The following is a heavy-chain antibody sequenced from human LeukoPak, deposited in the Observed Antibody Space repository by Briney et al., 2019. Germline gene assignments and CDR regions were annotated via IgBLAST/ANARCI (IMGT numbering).Heavy chain of an antibody. CDR2: SNDSGST. CDR3: AKDRGEQWLVTSFDY. CDR1: GGSFSGYY. Sequence: SETLSLTCAVSGGSFSGYYWSWIRQPPGKGLEWIGESNDSGSTNYNPSLKSRVTISVDTSKNQFSLKLSSVTAADTAVYYCAKDRGEQWLVTSFDYWGQGTLVTVSS. D-gene: IGHD6-19*01. J-gene: IGHJ4*02. V-gene: IGHV4-34*01.